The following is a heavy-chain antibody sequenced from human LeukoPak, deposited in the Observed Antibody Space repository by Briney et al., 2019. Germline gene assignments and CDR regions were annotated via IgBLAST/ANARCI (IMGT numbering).Heavy chain of an antibody. D-gene: IGHD4-17*01. CDR1: GGSISSSSYY. CDR3: ARDQGTVTGAFDI. Sequence: SETLSLTCTVSGGSISSSSYYWGWIRQPPGKGLEWIGSIYYSGSTYYNPPLKSRVTISVDTSKNQFSLKLSSVTAADTAVYYCARDQGTVTGAFDIWGQGTMVTVSS. V-gene: IGHV4-39*07. J-gene: IGHJ3*02. CDR2: IYYSGST.